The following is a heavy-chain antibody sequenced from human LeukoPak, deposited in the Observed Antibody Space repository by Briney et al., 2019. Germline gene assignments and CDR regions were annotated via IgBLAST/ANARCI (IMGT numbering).Heavy chain of an antibody. Sequence: ASVKVSCKASGYTFTSYAMHWVRQAPGQRLEWMGWINAGNGNTKYSQKFQGRVTITRDTSASTAYMELSSLRSEDTAVYYCARDRSRSVSYYDYWGQGTLVTVSS. CDR3: ARDRSRSVSYYDY. CDR1: GYTFTSYA. D-gene: IGHD6-25*01. CDR2: INAGNGNT. V-gene: IGHV1-3*01. J-gene: IGHJ4*02.